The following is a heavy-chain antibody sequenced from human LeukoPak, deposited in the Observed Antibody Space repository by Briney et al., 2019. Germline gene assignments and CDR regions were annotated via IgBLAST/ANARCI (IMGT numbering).Heavy chain of an antibody. CDR3: ARDVSVAGPSPNFGY. J-gene: IGHJ4*02. V-gene: IGHV1-24*01. CDR2: FDPEDGET. CDR1: GYTLTELS. D-gene: IGHD6-19*01. Sequence: ASVKVSCKVSGYTLTELSMHWVRQAPGKGLEWMGGFDPEDGETIYAQKFQGRVTMTEDTSTDTAYMELSSLRSEDTAVYYCARDVSVAGPSPNFGYWGQGTLVTVSS.